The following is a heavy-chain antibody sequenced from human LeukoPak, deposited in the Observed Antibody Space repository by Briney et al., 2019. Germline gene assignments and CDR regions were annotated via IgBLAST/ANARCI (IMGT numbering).Heavy chain of an antibody. CDR1: GGSFSGYC. V-gene: IGHV4-34*01. Sequence: SETLSLTCAVYGGSFSGYCWSWIRQPPGKGLEWIGEINHSGSTNYNPSLKSRVTISVDTSKNQFSLKLSSVTAADTAVYYRARAYDFWSGYYEDYWGQGTLVTVSS. D-gene: IGHD3-3*01. CDR3: ARAYDFWSGYYEDY. J-gene: IGHJ4*02. CDR2: INHSGST.